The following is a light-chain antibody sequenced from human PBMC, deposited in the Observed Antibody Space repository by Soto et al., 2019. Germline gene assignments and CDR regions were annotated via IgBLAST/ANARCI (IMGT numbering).Light chain of an antibody. V-gene: IGKV3-15*01. J-gene: IGKJ1*01. CDR1: QSVSNN. CDR3: QQYNNWPPWT. Sequence: EIVMTQSPATLSVSPGERATLSCRASQSVSNNLAWYKQKPGQAPSLPIYGAPNKATGIPARFSGSGSGTEFTLTISSLQSEDFAVYYCQQYNNWPPWTFGQGTKVDIK. CDR2: GAP.